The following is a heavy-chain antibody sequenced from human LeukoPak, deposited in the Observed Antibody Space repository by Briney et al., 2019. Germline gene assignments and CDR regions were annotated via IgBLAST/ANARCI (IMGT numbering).Heavy chain of an antibody. CDR2: ISAYNGNT. Sequence: GASVKVSCKASGYTFTSYGISWVRQAPGQGLEWMGWISAYNGNTNYAQKLQGRVTMTTDTSTSTAYMELRSLRSDDTAVYYCARDRGYYGSGSYYPRGYWGQGTLVTVSS. V-gene: IGHV1-18*01. CDR1: GYTFTSYG. D-gene: IGHD3-10*01. J-gene: IGHJ4*02. CDR3: ARDRGYYGSGSYYPRGY.